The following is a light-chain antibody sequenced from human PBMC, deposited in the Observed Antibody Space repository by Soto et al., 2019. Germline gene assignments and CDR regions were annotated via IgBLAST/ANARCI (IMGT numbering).Light chain of an antibody. CDR2: ATF. CDR3: QNYGSAPWT. Sequence: DTQMTQSPSSLSASVGDRVTITCRASQDINNYLAWFQQKPGKVPKLLIYATFTLQSGVPSRFSGSGSGTDFTLTISSLQPEDFATYYCQNYGSAPWTFGQGTKVDIK. CDR1: QDINNY. J-gene: IGKJ1*01. V-gene: IGKV1-27*01.